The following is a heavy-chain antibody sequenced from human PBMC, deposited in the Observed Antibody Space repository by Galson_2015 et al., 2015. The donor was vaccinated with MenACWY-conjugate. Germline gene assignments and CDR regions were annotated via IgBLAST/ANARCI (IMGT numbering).Heavy chain of an antibody. CDR1: GFTFDSYR. V-gene: IGHV3-7*01. D-gene: IGHD2-21*02. J-gene: IGHJ4*02. CDR2: INRDGGGT. Sequence: SLRLSCAASGFTFDSYRMSWVRQAPGKGLEWVTNINRDGGGTYYAASVKGRCTISKDNAENSLYLQMNSLRAEDTCIYYCARILHDCVDYWGQGALVTVSS. CDR3: ARILHDCVDY.